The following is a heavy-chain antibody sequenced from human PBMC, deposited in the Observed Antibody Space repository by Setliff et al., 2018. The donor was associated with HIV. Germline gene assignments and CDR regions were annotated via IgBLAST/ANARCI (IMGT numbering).Heavy chain of an antibody. J-gene: IGHJ1*01. V-gene: IGHV3-21*01. CDR2: ITGASGFI. Sequence: GESLKISCAASGFDFSDYSMNWVRQAPGKGLEWVSCITGASGFIDYADSVKGRFTVSRDNAKNAVYLQMNSLRPEDTAVYYCARDRDPHYDYVWGNYRPEYFQHWGQGTRVTVSS. CDR1: GFDFSDYS. D-gene: IGHD3-16*02. CDR3: ARDRDPHYDYVWGNYRPEYFQH.